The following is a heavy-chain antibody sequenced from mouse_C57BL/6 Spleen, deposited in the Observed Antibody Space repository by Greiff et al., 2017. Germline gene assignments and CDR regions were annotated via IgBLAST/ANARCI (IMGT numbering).Heavy chain of an antibody. CDR3: VRQRSYRNDYDAMDY. CDR1: GFSFNTYA. CDR2: IRSKSNNHAT. D-gene: IGHD2-14*01. J-gene: IGHJ4*01. V-gene: IGHV10-1*01. Sequence: EVKLVESGGGLVQPKGSLKLSCAASGFSFNTYALNWVRQAPGKGMEWVARIRSKSNNHATYYADSVKDRFTISRDVSESMNYLQMNNLKTEGTAIYYGVRQRSYRNDYDAMDYWGQGTSVTVAS.